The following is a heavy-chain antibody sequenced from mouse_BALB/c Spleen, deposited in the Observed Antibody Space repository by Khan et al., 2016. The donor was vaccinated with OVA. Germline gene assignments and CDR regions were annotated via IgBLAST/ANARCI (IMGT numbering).Heavy chain of an antibody. Sequence: QVQLQQSGPGLVAPSQSLSITCTVSGFSLTSNGVSWVRQPPGKGLKWLGVIWGDGSINYHSVLKSRLSISKDNSKSQVFLKLNSLQTDDTATYYCAKLRVFYFDYWGQGTTLTVSS. J-gene: IGHJ2*01. CDR1: GFSLTSNG. V-gene: IGHV2-3*01. CDR3: AKLRVFYFDY. CDR2: IWGDGSI.